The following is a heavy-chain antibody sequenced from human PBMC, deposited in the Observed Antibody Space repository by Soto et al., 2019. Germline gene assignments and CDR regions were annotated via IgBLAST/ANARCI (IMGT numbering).Heavy chain of an antibody. CDR2: IIPLFGTA. CDR3: ASSSGNNYGVGTNYYFDY. J-gene: IGHJ4*02. Sequence: SVKVSCKTSGSTFSTYSTVCVRQAPGEGLEWMGGIIPLFGTANYAQKFQDRVTITADKSTNTAFMELSSLKSEDTAMYYCASSSGNNYGVGTNYYFDYWGQGTLVTVSS. CDR1: GSTFSTYS. V-gene: IGHV1-69*06. D-gene: IGHD5-18*01.